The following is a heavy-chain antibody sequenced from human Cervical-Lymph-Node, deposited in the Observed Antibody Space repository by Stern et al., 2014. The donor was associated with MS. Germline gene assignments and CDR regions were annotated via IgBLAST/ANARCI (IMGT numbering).Heavy chain of an antibody. CDR2: IFTSGST. CDR3: AREDYDGSGHPYYYGLDV. CDR1: GGSIASSSYY. J-gene: IGHJ6*02. V-gene: IGHV4-61*02. D-gene: IGHD3-22*01. Sequence: QVQLQESGPGLVQPSQTLSLTCTVSGGSIASSSYYWSWIRQPAGKGLEWVGRIFTSGSTNYNPSLQSRSTLSVDTSKNQFSRRLSSVTAADTAVYYCAREDYDGSGHPYYYGLDVWGQGTTVTVSS.